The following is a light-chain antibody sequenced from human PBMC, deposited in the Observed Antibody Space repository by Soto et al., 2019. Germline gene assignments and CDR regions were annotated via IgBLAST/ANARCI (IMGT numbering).Light chain of an antibody. CDR2: GAS. CDR3: QQFGDSPPAFT. CDR1: RSVSSRY. Sequence: ESMLTQSPGTLSLSPGDRATLSCRASRSVSSRYITWYQQKPGQAPRLLIYGASIRATGIQDRFSGSGSGPDFTLTISRLEAEDFAVCYCQQFGDSPPAFTFGQGTKLEI. J-gene: IGKJ2*01. V-gene: IGKV3-20*01.